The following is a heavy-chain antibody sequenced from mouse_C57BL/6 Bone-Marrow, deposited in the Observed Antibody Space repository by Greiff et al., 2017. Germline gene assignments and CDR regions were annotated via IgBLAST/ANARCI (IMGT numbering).Heavy chain of an antibody. CDR2: IYPGSGST. V-gene: IGHV1-55*01. J-gene: IGHJ2*01. D-gene: IGHD2-3*01. Sequence: QVQLQQPGAELVKPGASVKMSCKASGYTFTSYWITWVKQRPGQGLEWIGDIYPGSGSTNYNEKFKSKATLTVDTSSSTAYMPLSSLTSEDSAVDYCAKGKNDGYYLDYWGQGTTLTVSS. CDR1: GYTFTSYW. CDR3: AKGKNDGYYLDY.